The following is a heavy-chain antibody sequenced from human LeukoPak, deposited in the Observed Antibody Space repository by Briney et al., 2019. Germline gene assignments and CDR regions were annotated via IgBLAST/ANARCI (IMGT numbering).Heavy chain of an antibody. J-gene: IGHJ4*02. CDR2: ISGSGGST. CDR3: AKDGSGGYSYGFYYFDY. V-gene: IGHV3-23*01. Sequence: GGSLRLSCAASGFTFSSYAMSWVRQAPGKGLEWVSAISGSGGSTYYADSVKGRFTISRDNSKNTLYLQMNSLRAEDTAVYYCAKDGSGGYSYGFYYFDYWGQGTLVTVSS. D-gene: IGHD5-18*01. CDR1: GFTFSSYA.